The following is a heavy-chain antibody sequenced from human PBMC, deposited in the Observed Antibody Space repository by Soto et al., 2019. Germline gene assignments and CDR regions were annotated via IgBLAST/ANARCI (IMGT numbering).Heavy chain of an antibody. CDR1: GYTFTSYG. D-gene: IGHD5-18*01. CDR3: ARDRARNTAMVPPRGMDV. Sequence: ASVKVSCKASGYTFTSYGISWVRQAPGQGLEWMGWISAYNGSTNYAQKLQGRVTMTTDTSTSTAYMELRSLRSDDTAVYYCARDRARNTAMVPPRGMDVWGQGTTVTV. CDR2: ISAYNGST. J-gene: IGHJ6*02. V-gene: IGHV1-18*01.